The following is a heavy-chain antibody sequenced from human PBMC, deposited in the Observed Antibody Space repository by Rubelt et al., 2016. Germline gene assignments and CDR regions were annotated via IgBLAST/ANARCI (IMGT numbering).Heavy chain of an antibody. J-gene: IGHJ4*02. CDR1: GFTFDHFT. CDR3: AKEGSTVNGGNFDS. D-gene: IGHD4-17*01. V-gene: IGHV3-43*01. CDR2: IGNDGGGI. Sequence: EVQLLESGGGLVQPGGSLRLSCAASGFTFDHFTMHWVRQVSGKGLEWLALIGNDGGGIYYADSVKARFTISRNNGKSSLYLQMKSLRTEETALYYCAKEGSTVNGGNFDSWGQGTLVTVSS.